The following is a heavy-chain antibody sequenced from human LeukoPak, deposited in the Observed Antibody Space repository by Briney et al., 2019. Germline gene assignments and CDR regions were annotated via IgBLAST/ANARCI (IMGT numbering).Heavy chain of an antibody. Sequence: SVKVSCKASGGTFSSYAISWVRQAPGQGLEWMGRIIPIFGTANYAQKFQGRVTITTDESTSTAYMEPSSLRSEDTAVYYCAREGGIAVAGSDGTFDYWGQGTLVTVSS. V-gene: IGHV1-69*05. CDR2: IIPIFGTA. CDR3: AREGGIAVAGSDGTFDY. D-gene: IGHD6-19*01. CDR1: GGTFSSYA. J-gene: IGHJ4*02.